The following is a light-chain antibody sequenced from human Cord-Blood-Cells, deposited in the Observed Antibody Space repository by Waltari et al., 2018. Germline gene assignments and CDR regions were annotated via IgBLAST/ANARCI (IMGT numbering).Light chain of an antibody. V-gene: IGKV3-20*01. CDR1: QSVSSSY. CDR3: QQYGSSPPIT. J-gene: IGKJ5*01. CDR2: GAS. Sequence: EIVLTQSPGTLSLSPGERATLSCRASQSVSSSYLAWYQQKPGQAPRLLIYGASSRATGIPDRFGGSGSGTDFTLIISRLEPEDFAVYYCQQYGSSPPITFGQGTRLEIK.